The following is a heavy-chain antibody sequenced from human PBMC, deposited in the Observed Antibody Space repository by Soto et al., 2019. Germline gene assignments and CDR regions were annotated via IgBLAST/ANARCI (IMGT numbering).Heavy chain of an antibody. CDR2: IKSKTDGGTT. CDR1: GFTFSNAW. D-gene: IGHD3-10*01. J-gene: IGHJ6*02. CDR3: TTAGAPSYYYYGMDV. V-gene: IGHV3-15*01. Sequence: EVQLVESGGGLVQPGGSLRLSCAASGFTFSNAWMSWVRQAPGKGLEWVGRIKSKTDGGTTDYAAPVKGRFTISRDDSKNTLYLQMNSLKTEDTAVYYCTTAGAPSYYYYGMDVWGQGTTVTVSS.